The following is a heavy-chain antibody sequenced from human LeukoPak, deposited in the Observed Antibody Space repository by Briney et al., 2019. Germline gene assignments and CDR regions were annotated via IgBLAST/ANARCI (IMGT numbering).Heavy chain of an antibody. CDR1: GYTFTSYD. D-gene: IGHD5-24*01. CDR2: MNPNSGNT. Sequence: ASVKVSCKASGYTFTSYDINWVRQATGQGVEWMGWMNPNSGNTGYAQKFQGRVTMTRNTSISTAYMELSSLRSEDTAVYYCARFGYGYNSYYGMDVWGQGTTVTVSS. J-gene: IGHJ6*02. V-gene: IGHV1-8*01. CDR3: ARFGYGYNSYYGMDV.